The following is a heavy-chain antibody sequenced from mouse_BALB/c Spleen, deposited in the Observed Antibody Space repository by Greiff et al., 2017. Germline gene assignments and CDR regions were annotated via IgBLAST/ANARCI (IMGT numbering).Heavy chain of an antibody. CDR2: ISSGSSTI. J-gene: IGHJ4*01. CDR1: GFTFSSFG. V-gene: IGHV5-17*02. Sequence: EVQLVESGGGLVQPGGSRKLSCAASGFTFSSFGMHWVRQAPEKGLEWVAYISSGSSTIYYADTVKGRFTISRDNPKNTLFLQMTSLRSEDTAMYYCARGPYGYYAMDYWGQGTSVTVSS. D-gene: IGHD1-1*01. CDR3: ARGPYGYYAMDY.